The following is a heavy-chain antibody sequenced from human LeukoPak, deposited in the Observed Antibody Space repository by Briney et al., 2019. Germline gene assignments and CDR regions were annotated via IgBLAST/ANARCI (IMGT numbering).Heavy chain of an antibody. V-gene: IGHV3-9*01. Sequence: PGGSLRLSRAASGFTFSSYGMHWVRQAPGKGLEWVSGISLNSGSIGYADSVKGRFTISRDNAKNSLYLQMNSLRAEDTALYYCAKEAAAGTYYFDYWGQGTLVTVSS. CDR1: GFTFSSYG. D-gene: IGHD6-13*01. CDR2: ISLNSGSI. CDR3: AKEAAAGTYYFDY. J-gene: IGHJ4*02.